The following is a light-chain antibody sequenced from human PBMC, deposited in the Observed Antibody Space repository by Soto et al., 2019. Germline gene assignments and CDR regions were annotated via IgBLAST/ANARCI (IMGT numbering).Light chain of an antibody. J-gene: IGLJ1*01. CDR3: SSYTSSSTLYV. V-gene: IGLV2-14*01. CDR2: DVS. Sequence: ALTQPASVSGSPGQSVTISCPGTSSDVGGYNYVSWYQQHPGKAPKLMIYDVSNRPSGVSNRFSGSKSGNTASLTISGLQAEDEADYYCSSYTSSSTLYVFGTGTKVTVL. CDR1: SSDVGGYNY.